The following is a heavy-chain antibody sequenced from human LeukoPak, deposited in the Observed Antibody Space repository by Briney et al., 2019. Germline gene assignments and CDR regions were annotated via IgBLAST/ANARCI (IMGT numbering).Heavy chain of an antibody. Sequence: GGSLRLSCAASGFTFSSYWMSWVRQAPGKGLEWVANIKQDGSEKYYVDSVKGRFTISRDNAKNSLYLQMNSLRAEDTAVYYCARVPRLGYSSGWVLIYFDYWGQGTLVTVSS. CDR1: GFTFSSYW. CDR3: ARVPRLGYSSGWVLIYFDY. J-gene: IGHJ4*02. V-gene: IGHV3-7*01. CDR2: IKQDGSEK. D-gene: IGHD6-19*01.